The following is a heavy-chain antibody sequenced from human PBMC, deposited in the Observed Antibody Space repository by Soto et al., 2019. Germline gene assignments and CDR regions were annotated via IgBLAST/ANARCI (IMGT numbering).Heavy chain of an antibody. J-gene: IGHJ5*02. CDR2: MNPNSGNT. CDR3: ARGWSRITIFGVVRDNWFDP. CDR1: GYTFTYYH. V-gene: IGHV1-8*02. D-gene: IGHD3-3*01. Sequence: ASVKVSCKASGYTFTYYHVHWVRQAPGQGVERMGWMNPNSGNTGYAQKFQGRVTMTRNTSISTAYMELSSLRSEDTAVYYCARGWSRITIFGVVRDNWFDPWGQGTLVTVSS.